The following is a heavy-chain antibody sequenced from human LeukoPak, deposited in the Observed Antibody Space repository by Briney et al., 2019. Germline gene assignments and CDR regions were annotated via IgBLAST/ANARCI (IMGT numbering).Heavy chain of an antibody. CDR3: AREGLPYYFDY. J-gene: IGHJ4*02. V-gene: IGHV4-59*01. Sequence: SETLSLTCTVSGGPISSYYWSWIRQPPGKGLEWIGYIYYGGSTNYNPSLKSRVTISVDTSKNQFSLKLSSVTTADTAVYYCAREGLPYYFDYWGQGTLVTVSS. CDR2: IYYGGST. CDR1: GGPISSYY. D-gene: IGHD5-12*01.